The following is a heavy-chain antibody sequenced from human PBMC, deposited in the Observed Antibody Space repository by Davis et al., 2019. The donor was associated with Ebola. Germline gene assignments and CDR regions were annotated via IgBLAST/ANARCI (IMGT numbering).Heavy chain of an antibody. CDR2: ISYDGSNK. CDR3: AKLSASGP. D-gene: IGHD1-26*01. CDR1: GFTFSSYG. J-gene: IGHJ5*02. Sequence: GESLKISCAASGFTFSSYGMHWVRQAPGKGLEWVAVISYDGSNKYYADSVKGRFTISRDNSKNTLYLQMNSLRAEDTAVYYRAKLSASGPWGQGTLVTVSS. V-gene: IGHV3-30*18.